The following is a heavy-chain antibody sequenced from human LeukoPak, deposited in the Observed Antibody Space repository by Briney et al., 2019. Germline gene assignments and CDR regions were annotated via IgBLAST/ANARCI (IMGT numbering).Heavy chain of an antibody. CDR1: GYTFTTYC. V-gene: IGHV1-46*01. CDR3: ASTRDYYDTSAQDY. Sequence: ASVKVSCKASGYTFTTYCIDWVRQAPGQGLEWMGMLDPSGGSTSYAQKFQGRVTMTRDTSTSTVYMELSSLRSEDTAVYYCASTRDYYDTSAQDYGGQGTLATVSS. CDR2: LDPSGGST. J-gene: IGHJ4*02. D-gene: IGHD3-22*01.